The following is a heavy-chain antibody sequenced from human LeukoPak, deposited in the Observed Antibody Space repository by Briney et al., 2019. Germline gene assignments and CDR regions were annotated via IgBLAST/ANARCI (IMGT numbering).Heavy chain of an antibody. CDR1: GFTFSSYW. CDR2: IKQDGSEK. D-gene: IGHD3-22*01. Sequence: GSLRLSCAASGFTFSSYWMSWVRQAPGKGLEWVANIKQDGSEKYYVDSVKGRFTISRDNAKNSLYLQMNSLRAEDTAVYYCARGIGSSGYYRPPVDYWGQGTLVTVSS. CDR3: ARGIGSSGYYRPPVDY. J-gene: IGHJ4*02. V-gene: IGHV3-7*01.